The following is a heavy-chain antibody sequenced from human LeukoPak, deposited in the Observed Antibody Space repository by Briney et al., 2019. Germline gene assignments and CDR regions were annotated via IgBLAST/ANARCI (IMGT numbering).Heavy chain of an antibody. D-gene: IGHD3-9*01. J-gene: IGHJ3*01. CDR3: ARGGFDDVFDV. V-gene: IGHV3-74*01. Sequence: GGSLRLSCAASGFTFSPYWMNWVRQAPGKGLVWVARIDNNGSSTIYADSVKGRTTISRDNAQNTLFLQMDSLGPEVTAVYYCARGGFDDVFDVWGQETMVTVP. CDR2: IDNNGSST. CDR1: GFTFSPYW.